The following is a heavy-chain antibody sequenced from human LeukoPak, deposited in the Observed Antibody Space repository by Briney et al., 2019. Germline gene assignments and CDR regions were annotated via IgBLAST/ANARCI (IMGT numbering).Heavy chain of an antibody. CDR2: ISGSGGST. Sequence: GGSLRLSCAASGFTFSSYAMSWVRQAPGKGLEWVSAISGSGGSTYYADSVRGRFTISRDDSKNTLYLQMNSLRAEDTAVYYCAKGQWLVHFDYWGQGTLVTVSS. J-gene: IGHJ4*02. D-gene: IGHD6-19*01. CDR1: GFTFSSYA. CDR3: AKGQWLVHFDY. V-gene: IGHV3-23*01.